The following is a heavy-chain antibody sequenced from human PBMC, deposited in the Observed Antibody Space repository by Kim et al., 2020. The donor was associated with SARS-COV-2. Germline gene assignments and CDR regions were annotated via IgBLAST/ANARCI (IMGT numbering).Heavy chain of an antibody. CDR2: IYYSGST. V-gene: IGHV4-39*01. Sequence: SETLSLTCTVSGGSISSSSYYWGWIRQPPGKGLEWIGSIYYSGSTYYNPSLKSRVTISVDTSKNQFSLKLSSVTTADTAVYYCASNLAVAGTWYFDLWGRGTLVTVSS. J-gene: IGHJ2*01. D-gene: IGHD6-19*01. CDR1: GGSISSSSYY. CDR3: ASNLAVAGTWYFDL.